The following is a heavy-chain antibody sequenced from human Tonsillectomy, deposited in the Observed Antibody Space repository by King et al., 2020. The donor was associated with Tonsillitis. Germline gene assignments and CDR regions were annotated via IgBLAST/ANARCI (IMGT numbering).Heavy chain of an antibody. CDR1: GGTFSSYA. J-gene: IGHJ4*02. Sequence: QLVQSGAEVKKPGSSVKVSCKASGGTFSSYAISWVRQAPGQGLEWMGRIIPILGIANYAQKFQGRVTITADKSTSTAYMELSSLRSEDTAVYYCARDDYYYDSSGYYGALLDYWGQGTLVTVSS. CDR3: ARDDYYYDSSGYYGALLDY. D-gene: IGHD3-22*01. CDR2: IIPILGIA. V-gene: IGHV1-69*04.